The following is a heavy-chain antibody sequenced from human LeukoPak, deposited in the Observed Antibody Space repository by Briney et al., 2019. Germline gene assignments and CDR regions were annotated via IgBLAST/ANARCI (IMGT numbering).Heavy chain of an antibody. CDR3: ATLDSYYDKSGRPLLPD. CDR2: FNREDAAP. CDR1: GYSVTELS. Sequence: GASVKVSCKVSGYSVTELSMHWVRQAPGLGLEWMGGFNREDAAPIYAQQFQGRVTMTEDTSTDTAYMELSSLRSEDTALYYCATLDSYYDKSGRPLLPDWGQGTLVTVPS. D-gene: IGHD3-22*01. V-gene: IGHV1-24*01. J-gene: IGHJ4*02.